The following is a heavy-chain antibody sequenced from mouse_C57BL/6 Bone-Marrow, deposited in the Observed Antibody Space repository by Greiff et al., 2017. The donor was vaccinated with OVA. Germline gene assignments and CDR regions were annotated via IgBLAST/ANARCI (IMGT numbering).Heavy chain of an antibody. CDR1: GYSITSGYY. D-gene: IGHD2-5*01. Sequence: VQLKESGPGLVKPSQSLSLTCSVTGYSITSGYYWNWIRQFPGNKLEWMGYISYDGSNNYNPSLKNRISITRDTSKNQFFLKLNSVTTEDTATYYCAREGDYSNYAWFAYWGQGTLVTVSA. CDR3: AREGDYSNYAWFAY. V-gene: IGHV3-6*01. CDR2: ISYDGSN. J-gene: IGHJ3*01.